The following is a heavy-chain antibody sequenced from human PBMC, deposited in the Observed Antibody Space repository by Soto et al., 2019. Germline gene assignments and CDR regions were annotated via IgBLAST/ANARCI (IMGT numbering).Heavy chain of an antibody. CDR3: ARASYYDILTRYFSWFDP. Sequence: SVKVACKASGYTFTSYDISWVRQATGQGLEWMGWMNAYNGNTNYAQKLQGRVTMTTDTSTSTAYMELRSLRSDDTAVYYCARASYYDILTRYFSWFDPRGQGTLVTVSS. V-gene: IGHV1-18*01. CDR2: MNAYNGNT. D-gene: IGHD3-9*01. J-gene: IGHJ5*02. CDR1: GYTFTSYD.